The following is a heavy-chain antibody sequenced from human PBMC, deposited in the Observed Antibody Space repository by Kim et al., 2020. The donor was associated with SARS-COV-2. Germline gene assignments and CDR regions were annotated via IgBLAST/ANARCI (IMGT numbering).Heavy chain of an antibody. CDR3: ARESSYGDGFDP. CDR2: ISSSSSYI. CDR1: GFTFTSYT. V-gene: IGHV3-21*04. J-gene: IGHJ5*02. D-gene: IGHD4-17*01. Sequence: GGSLRLSCTASGFTFTSYTINWVRQAPGKGLEWVSSISSSSSYIYYADSLKGRFTISRDNAKNSLYLQMNSLRAEDTAVYYCARESSYGDGFDPWGQGTLVTVSS.